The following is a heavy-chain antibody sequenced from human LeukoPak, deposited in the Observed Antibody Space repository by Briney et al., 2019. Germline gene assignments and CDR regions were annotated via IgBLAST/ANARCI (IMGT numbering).Heavy chain of an antibody. CDR3: ARTWGPNWFDP. Sequence: SETLSLTCTVSGGSISSGGYYWSWIRQPPGKGLEWIGYIYYSGSTNYNPSLKSRVTISVDTSKNQFSLKLSSVTAADTAVYYCARTWGPNWFDPWGQGTLVTVSS. CDR1: GGSISSGGYY. V-gene: IGHV4-61*08. D-gene: IGHD3-16*01. CDR2: IYYSGST. J-gene: IGHJ5*02.